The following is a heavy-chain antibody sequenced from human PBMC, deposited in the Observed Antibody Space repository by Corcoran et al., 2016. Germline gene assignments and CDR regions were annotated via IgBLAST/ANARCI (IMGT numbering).Heavy chain of an antibody. V-gene: IGHV4-38-2*02. D-gene: IGHD3-9*01. J-gene: IGHJ4*02. Sequence: QVQLQESGPGLVKPSETLSLTCTVSGYSIRTGYHWGWIRQPPGKGLEWIGTIYRNGDTYYNTSLKSRVTMSVDTSKNQFSLRLTSGTAADPAVYFCARVDWVFDYWGQGTLVIVSS. CDR1: GYSIRTGYH. CDR2: IYRNGDT. CDR3: ARVDWVFDY.